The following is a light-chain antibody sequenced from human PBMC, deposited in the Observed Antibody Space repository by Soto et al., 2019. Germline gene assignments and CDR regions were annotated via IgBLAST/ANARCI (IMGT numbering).Light chain of an antibody. CDR2: YAS. J-gene: IGKJ5*01. CDR1: QSVSGY. V-gene: IGKV3-11*01. Sequence: EIVMTQSPVTLSLSPGERSTLSCRAIQSVSGYLAWYQQKPGQAPRLLIYYASNRATGIPARFSGSGSETDFTLTISSLEPEDVELYYCQQRMNWPLTFGQGTRLEIK. CDR3: QQRMNWPLT.